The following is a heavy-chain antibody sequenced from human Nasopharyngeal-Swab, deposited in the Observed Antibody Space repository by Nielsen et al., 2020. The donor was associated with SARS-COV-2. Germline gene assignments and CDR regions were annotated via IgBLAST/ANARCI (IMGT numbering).Heavy chain of an antibody. D-gene: IGHD3-3*01. CDR2: ISVSGGDI. CDR1: GFIFNNYA. CDR3: ARRNDFGGPHQYFFEY. V-gene: IGHV3-21*05. J-gene: IGHJ4*02. Sequence: GGSLRLSCAASGFIFNNYAINWVRQAPGKGLEWVSHISVSGGDIHYGDSVKGRFTISRDSAKKSVYLQMNSLRAEDTAVYYCARRNDFGGPHQYFFEYWGQGTLVTVSS.